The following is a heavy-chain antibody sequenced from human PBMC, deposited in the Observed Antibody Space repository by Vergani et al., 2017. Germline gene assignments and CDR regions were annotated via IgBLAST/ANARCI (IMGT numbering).Heavy chain of an antibody. J-gene: IGHJ5*02. Sequence: EVQLVQSGAEVKTPGESLTISCKGSGYSFTSYWIGWVRQMPGKGLEWMGIIYPGDSDTRYSPSFQGQVTISADKSISTAYLQWSSLKASDTAMYYCARHLNYYDSSGYYKGSWFDPWGQGTLVTVSS. CDR1: GYSFTSYW. CDR2: IYPGDSDT. CDR3: ARHLNYYDSSGYYKGSWFDP. D-gene: IGHD3-22*01. V-gene: IGHV5-51*01.